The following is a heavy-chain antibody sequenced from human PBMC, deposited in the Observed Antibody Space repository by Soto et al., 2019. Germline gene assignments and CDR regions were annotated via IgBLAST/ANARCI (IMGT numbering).Heavy chain of an antibody. CDR2: IYYSGNT. D-gene: IGHD2-2*01. CDR3: SRLTNARPGDD. V-gene: IGHV4-39*01. J-gene: IGHJ4*02. Sequence: SETLSLTCTVSGGSITSSNYHWGGSRQPPGKGLEWIGTIYYSGNTYYNPSLKSRVTMSMDASKNQFSLTLSSVAVADTAVYYCSRLTNARPGDDWGQGTLVTVSS. CDR1: GGSITSSNYH.